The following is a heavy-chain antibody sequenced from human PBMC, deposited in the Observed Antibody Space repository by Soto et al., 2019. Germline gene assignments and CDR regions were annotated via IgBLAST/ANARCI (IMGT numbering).Heavy chain of an antibody. CDR2: MNPNSGNT. Sequence: ASVKVSCKASGYTFTSYDINWVRQATGQGLEWMGWMNPNSGNTGYAQKFQGRVTMTRNTSISTAYMELSSLRSEDTAVYYCATSEGREGYSFDYWSPGTLVTVSS. V-gene: IGHV1-8*01. CDR3: ATSEGREGYSFDY. J-gene: IGHJ4*02. D-gene: IGHD4-4*01. CDR1: GYTFTSYD.